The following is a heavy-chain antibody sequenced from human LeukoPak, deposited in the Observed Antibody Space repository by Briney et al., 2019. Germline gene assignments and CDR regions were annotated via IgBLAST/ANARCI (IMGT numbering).Heavy chain of an antibody. CDR3: ARELITKADAFDI. J-gene: IGHJ3*02. Sequence: SETLSLTCTVSGASISSYFWTWIRQPAGKGLEWIGRFYARGNTNYNPSLKSRVTMSVDTSKNQLSLKLTSVTAADTAVYYCARELITKADAFDIWGQGTMVTVSS. CDR1: GASISSYF. CDR2: FYARGNT. D-gene: IGHD1-20*01. V-gene: IGHV4-4*07.